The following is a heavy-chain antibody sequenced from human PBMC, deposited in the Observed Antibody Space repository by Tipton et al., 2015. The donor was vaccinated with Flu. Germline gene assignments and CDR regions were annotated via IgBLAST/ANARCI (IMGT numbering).Heavy chain of an antibody. CDR1: GGSISSGDYY. CDR2: IYYSGST. J-gene: IGHJ3*02. D-gene: IGHD2-2*01. V-gene: IGHV4-30-4*01. Sequence: TLSLTCTVSGGSISSGDYYWSWIRQPPGKGLEWIGYIYYSGSTYYNPSLKSRVTISVDTSKNQFSLKLSSVTAAGTAVYYCARSITRDAFDIWGQGTMVTVSS. CDR3: ARSITRDAFDI.